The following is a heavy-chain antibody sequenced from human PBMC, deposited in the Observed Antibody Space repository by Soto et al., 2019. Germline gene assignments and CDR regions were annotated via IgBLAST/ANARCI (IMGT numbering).Heavy chain of an antibody. CDR2: VYHNGIM. CDR1: GYSIRSGYY. CDR3: AALWFGELAFNY. Sequence: SETLSLTCSVSGYSIRSGYYWGCVRQAPGKGLEWLGSVYHNGIMFHNPSFQSRVTISVDTSKNQFSLNLRSVTAADTAVYYCAALWFGELAFNYWGHGILVTVSS. J-gene: IGHJ4*01. V-gene: IGHV4-38-2*02. D-gene: IGHD3-10*01.